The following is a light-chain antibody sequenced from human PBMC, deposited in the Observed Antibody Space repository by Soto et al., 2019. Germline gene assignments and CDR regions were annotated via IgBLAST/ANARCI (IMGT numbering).Light chain of an antibody. J-gene: IGKJ5*01. V-gene: IGKV1-39*01. CDR1: QTISAF. CDR3: QQYNSYPIT. Sequence: DNQMTQSPSSLSASAGDRVTLXXRASQTISAFLNGYQHKPGKAPEXVIFSASKLQTGVPSRFSGRGAGTEFTLTISSLQPDDFATYYCQQYNSYPITFGQGTRLEIK. CDR2: SAS.